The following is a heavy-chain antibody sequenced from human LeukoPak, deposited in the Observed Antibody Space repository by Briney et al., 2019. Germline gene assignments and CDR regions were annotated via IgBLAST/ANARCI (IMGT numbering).Heavy chain of an antibody. V-gene: IGHV3-11*01. CDR1: GFTFSDYY. Sequence: GGSLRLSCAASGFTFSDYYMSWIRQAPGKGLEWVSHIKGNGATTYYADSVRGRFTISRDNAKNSLFLQMNSLRVDDTATYYCARAGEMRYMDVWGKGTAVAVS. D-gene: IGHD5-24*01. CDR3: ARAGEMRYMDV. CDR2: IKGNGATT. J-gene: IGHJ6*03.